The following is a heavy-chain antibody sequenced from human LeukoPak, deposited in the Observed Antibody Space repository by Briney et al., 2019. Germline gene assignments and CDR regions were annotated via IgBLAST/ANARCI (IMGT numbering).Heavy chain of an antibody. CDR1: GYSFTSYW. J-gene: IGHJ4*02. V-gene: IGHV5-51*01. Sequence: GESLKIYCKGSGYSFTSYWIGWVRQMPGKGLEWMGIIYPGDSDTRYSPSFQGQVTISADKSISTAYLQWSSLKASDTAMYYCARHFNVDSTSSYFDYWGQGTLVTVSS. D-gene: IGHD2-2*01. CDR3: ARHFNVDSTSSYFDY. CDR2: IYPGDSDT.